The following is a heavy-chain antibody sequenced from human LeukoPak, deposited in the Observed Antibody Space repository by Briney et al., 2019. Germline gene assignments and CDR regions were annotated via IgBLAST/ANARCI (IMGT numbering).Heavy chain of an antibody. V-gene: IGHV3-30*04. CDR2: ISYDGSNK. D-gene: IGHD6-13*01. CDR1: GFTFSSYA. J-gene: IGHJ5*02. Sequence: GRSLRLSCAASGFTFSSYAMHWVRQAPGKGLEWVAVISYDGSNKYYADSVKGRFTISRDNSKNTLYLQMNSLRAEDTAVYYCAKALYSSSWYNWFDPWGQGTLVTVSS. CDR3: AKALYSSSWYNWFDP.